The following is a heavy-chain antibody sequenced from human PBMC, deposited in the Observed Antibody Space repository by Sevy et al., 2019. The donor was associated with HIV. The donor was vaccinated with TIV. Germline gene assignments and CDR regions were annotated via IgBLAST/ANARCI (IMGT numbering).Heavy chain of an antibody. V-gene: IGHV3-53*01. J-gene: IGHJ6*02. CDR3: ARHRRGYCRSTSCYPYGMDV. Sequence: GGSLRLSCAASGFTVSSNYMTWVRQAPGKGLEWISVIYSGGNTYYADSVKGRFTISRDNSKNTMYLQMNSLRVEDTAVYYSARHRRGYCRSTSCYPYGMDVWGQGTTVTVSS. CDR2: IYSGGNT. D-gene: IGHD2-2*01. CDR1: GFTVSSNY.